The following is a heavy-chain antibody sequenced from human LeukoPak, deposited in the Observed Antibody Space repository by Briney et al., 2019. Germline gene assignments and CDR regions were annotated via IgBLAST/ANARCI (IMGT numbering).Heavy chain of an antibody. CDR3: ARESWRDSVAFDI. CDR1: GFNFSRYA. D-gene: IGHD2-15*01. V-gene: IGHV3-30*04. CDR2: ISYGGIDK. Sequence: PGGSLTLSCTASGFNFSRYAMHWVRQAPGEGLEWVGLISYGGIDKSYADSVKGRFTISRDSSKRTLYVQMNSLRAEDTAMYYCARESWRDSVAFDIWGRGTMVSVSS. J-gene: IGHJ3*02.